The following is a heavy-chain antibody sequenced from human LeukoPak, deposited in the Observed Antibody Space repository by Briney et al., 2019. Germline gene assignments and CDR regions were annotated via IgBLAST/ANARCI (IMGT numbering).Heavy chain of an antibody. V-gene: IGHV3-21*01. Sequence: GGPLRLSCAASGFTFSSYNMNWVRQAPGKGLEWVSSISSSSSYIYYADSVKGRFTISRDNAKNSLYLQMNSLRAEDTAVYYCARSHYCSGGSCYASDYWGQGTLVTVSS. CDR2: ISSSSSYI. CDR1: GFTFSSYN. D-gene: IGHD2-15*01. J-gene: IGHJ4*02. CDR3: ARSHYCSGGSCYASDY.